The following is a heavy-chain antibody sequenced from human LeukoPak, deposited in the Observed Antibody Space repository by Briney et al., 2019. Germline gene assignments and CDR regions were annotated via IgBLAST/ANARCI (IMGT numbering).Heavy chain of an antibody. D-gene: IGHD6-19*01. Sequence: PGGSLRLSCAASGFTFSDYYMSWIRQAPGKGLEWVSSISSSSSNIYYADSVKGRFTISRDNAKNSLYLQMNSLRAEDTAVYYCIVLAVTGTLGFDNWGQGTLVTVSS. CDR1: GFTFSDYY. CDR2: ISSSSSNI. V-gene: IGHV3-11*04. J-gene: IGHJ4*02. CDR3: IVLAVTGTLGFDN.